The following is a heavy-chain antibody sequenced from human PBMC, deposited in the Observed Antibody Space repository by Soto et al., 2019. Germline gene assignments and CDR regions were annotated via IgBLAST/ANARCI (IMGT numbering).Heavy chain of an antibody. CDR3: AKDFYYDSSGYYPPYFDY. V-gene: IGHV3-9*01. D-gene: IGHD3-22*01. CDR1: GFTFSSYA. Sequence: EVQLLESGGGLVQPGGSLRLSCAASGFTFSSYAMSWVRQAPGKGLEWVSGISWNSGSIGYADSVKGRFTISRDNAKNSLYLQMNSLRAEDTALYYCAKDFYYDSSGYYPPYFDYWGQGTLVTVSS. J-gene: IGHJ4*02. CDR2: ISWNSGSI.